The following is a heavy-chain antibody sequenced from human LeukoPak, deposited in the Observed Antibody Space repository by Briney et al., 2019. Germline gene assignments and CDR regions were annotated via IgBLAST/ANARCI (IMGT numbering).Heavy chain of an antibody. Sequence: SETLSLTCTVPGGSISSSTYYWGWLRQPPGKGLEWIASIYYLGNTYYNPSLRSRVTISVDTSKNQFSLKLSSVTAADTAVYYCARPSDSSGYPYDAFDIWGQGTMVTVSS. V-gene: IGHV4-39*07. D-gene: IGHD5-18*01. CDR1: GGSISSSTYY. CDR3: ARPSDSSGYPYDAFDI. CDR2: IYYLGNT. J-gene: IGHJ3*02.